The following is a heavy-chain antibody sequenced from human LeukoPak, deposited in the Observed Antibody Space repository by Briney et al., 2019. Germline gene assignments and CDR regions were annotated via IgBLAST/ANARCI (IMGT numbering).Heavy chain of an antibody. V-gene: IGHV1-46*01. CDR3: ARGSDLTMIVVVFPLGY. CDR2: INPSGGST. D-gene: IGHD3-22*01. J-gene: IGHJ4*02. CDR1: GYTFTSYG. Sequence: ASVKVSCKASGYTFTSYGISWVRQAPGQGLEWMGIINPSGGSTSYAQKFQGRVTMTRDTSTSTVYMELSSLRSEDTAVYYCARGSDLTMIVVVFPLGYWGQGTLVTVSS.